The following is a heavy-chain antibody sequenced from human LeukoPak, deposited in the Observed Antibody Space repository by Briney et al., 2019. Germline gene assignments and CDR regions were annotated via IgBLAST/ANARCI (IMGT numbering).Heavy chain of an antibody. D-gene: IGHD2-15*01. CDR3: ASQTVVAATWNY. CDR2: IYYSGST. V-gene: IGHV4-59*12. J-gene: IGHJ4*02. CDR1: DGSISSYY. Sequence: SETLSLTCTVSDGSISSYYWSWIRQPPGKGLEWIGYIYYSGSTNYNPSLKSRVTISVDTSKNQFSLKLSSVTAADTAVYYCASQTVVAATWNYWGQGTLVTVSS.